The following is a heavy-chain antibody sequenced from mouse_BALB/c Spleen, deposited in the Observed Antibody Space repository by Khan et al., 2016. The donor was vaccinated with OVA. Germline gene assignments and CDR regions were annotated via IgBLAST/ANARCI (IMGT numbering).Heavy chain of an antibody. CDR1: GFTFSSYG. CDR2: INSNGGST. Sequence: EVELVESGGGLVQPGGSLKLSCAASGFTFSSYGMYWVRQTPDKRLELVATINSNGGSTYYPDSVKGRFTISRDNAKNTLYLQMSSLKSEDTARYYCTRMARTINWGQGTTLTVSS. V-gene: IGHV5-6-3*01. J-gene: IGHJ2*01. CDR3: TRMARTIN.